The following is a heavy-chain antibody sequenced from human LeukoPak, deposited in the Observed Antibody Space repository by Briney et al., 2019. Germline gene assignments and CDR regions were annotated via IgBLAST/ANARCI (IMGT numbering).Heavy chain of an antibody. D-gene: IGHD3-9*01. CDR2: IYYSGST. V-gene: IGHV4-59*01. J-gene: IGHJ4*02. Sequence: PSETLSLTCTVSGGSISSYYWSWIRQPPGKGLEWIGYIYYSGSTNYNPSLKSRVTISVDTSKNQFSLKLSSVTAADTAVYYCARDLIDYDILTGYYPRYFDYWGQGTLVTVSS. CDR3: ARDLIDYDILTGYYPRYFDY. CDR1: GGSISSYY.